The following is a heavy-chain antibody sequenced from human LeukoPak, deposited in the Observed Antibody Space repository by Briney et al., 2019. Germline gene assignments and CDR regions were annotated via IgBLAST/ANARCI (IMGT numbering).Heavy chain of an antibody. CDR1: GFTFSSYA. Sequence: GGSLRLSCAASGFTFSSYAMSWVRQAPGKGLEWVSVISGSGGSTYYADSVKGRFTISRDNPKNTLYLQMNTLRAEDTAVYYCAKNRRDIMSSRVGCDYWGQGALVTVSS. CDR2: ISGSGGST. D-gene: IGHD2-15*01. CDR3: AKNRRDIMSSRVGCDY. V-gene: IGHV3-23*01. J-gene: IGHJ4*02.